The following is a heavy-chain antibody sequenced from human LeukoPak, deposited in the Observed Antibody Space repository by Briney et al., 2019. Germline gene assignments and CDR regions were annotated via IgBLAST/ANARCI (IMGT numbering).Heavy chain of an antibody. J-gene: IGHJ5*01. D-gene: IGHD3-3*01. V-gene: IGHV3-23*01. Sequence: GGSLRLSCVASGFTFGDYAMSWVRQAPGKGLEWVAAISGSGRKTYYKESVKGRFTISRDNPKRMLFLQMDSLRADDTAVYYCARERESSGYFDSWGQGILVTVS. CDR3: ARERESSGYFDS. CDR1: GFTFGDYA. CDR2: ISGSGRKT.